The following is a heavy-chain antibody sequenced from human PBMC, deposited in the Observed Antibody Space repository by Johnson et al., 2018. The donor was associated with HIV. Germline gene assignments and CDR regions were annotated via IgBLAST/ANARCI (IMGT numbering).Heavy chain of an antibody. CDR1: GFTFDDYA. V-gene: IGHV3-9*01. CDR3: ARDCNKPGNAFDI. CDR2: LSWNSGSI. Sequence: VQLVESGGGLVQPGRSLRLSCAASGFTFDDYAMHWVRQAPGKGLEWVSGLSWNSGSIGYADSVKGRFTISRDNAKNSLYLQMNSLRAEDTALYYCARDCNKPGNAFDIWGQGTMVTVSS. J-gene: IGHJ3*02.